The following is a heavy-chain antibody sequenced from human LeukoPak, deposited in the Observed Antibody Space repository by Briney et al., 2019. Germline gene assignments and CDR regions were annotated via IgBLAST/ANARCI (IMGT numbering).Heavy chain of an antibody. CDR1: GGSISSYY. CDR2: IYYSGST. D-gene: IGHD6-19*01. J-gene: IGHJ3*02. CDR3: ARDGGQWLVPDAFDI. Sequence: SETLSPTCTVSGGSISSYYWSWIRQPPGKGLEWIGYIYYSGSTNYTPSLTSRVTISVDTSKNQFSLKLSSVTAADTAVYYCARDGGQWLVPDAFDIWGQGTMVTVSS. V-gene: IGHV4-59*01.